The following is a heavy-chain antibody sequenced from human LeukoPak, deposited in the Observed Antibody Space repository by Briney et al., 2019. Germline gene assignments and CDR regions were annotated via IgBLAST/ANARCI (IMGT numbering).Heavy chain of an antibody. D-gene: IGHD3-10*01. V-gene: IGHV3-30*18. CDR1: GFTFSNYG. J-gene: IGHJ4*02. CDR2: ISYDGSNK. CDR3: AKVFYGSGSYYFDY. Sequence: GGSLRLSCAASGFTFSNYGMHWVRQAPGKGLEWVAVISYDGSNKYYADSVKGRFTISRDNSKNTLYLQMNSLRAEDTAVYYCAKVFYGSGSYYFDYWGQGTLVTVSS.